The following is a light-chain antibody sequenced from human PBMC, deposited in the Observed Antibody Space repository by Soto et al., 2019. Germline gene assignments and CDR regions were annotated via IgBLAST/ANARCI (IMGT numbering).Light chain of an antibody. Sequence: QSALTQPASVSGSPGQSITISCTGTSSDVGAYNYVSWYQQHPGKAPKLMIFEVSDRPSGVSNRFSGSKSGNTASLTISGLQAEDEADYYCSSYTSSHTLVFGGGTKVTVL. V-gene: IGLV2-14*01. J-gene: IGLJ2*01. CDR1: SSDVGAYNY. CDR2: EVS. CDR3: SSYTSSHTLV.